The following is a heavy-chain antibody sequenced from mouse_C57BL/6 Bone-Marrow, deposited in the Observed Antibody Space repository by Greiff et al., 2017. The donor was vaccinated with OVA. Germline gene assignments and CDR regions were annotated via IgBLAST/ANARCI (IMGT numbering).Heavy chain of an antibody. CDR3: ASPLRWFSRAMDD. J-gene: IGHJ4*01. V-gene: IGHV1-81*01. CDR1: GYTFTSYG. Sequence: VQLVESGAELARPGASVKLSCKASGYTFTSYGISWVKQRTGQGLEWIGEIYPRSGNTYYNENFKGKATLTADKSSSTAYMELRSLTSEDSAVYVCASPLRWFSRAMDDWGQGTSVTVSA. D-gene: IGHD2-3*01. CDR2: IYPRSGNT.